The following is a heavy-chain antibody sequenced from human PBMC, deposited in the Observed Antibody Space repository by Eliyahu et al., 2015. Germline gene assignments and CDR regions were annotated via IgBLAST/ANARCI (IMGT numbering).Heavy chain of an antibody. CDR3: AKDTWAGPGYYSSAHYYGMDV. V-gene: IGHV3-53*01. D-gene: IGHD2-15*01. J-gene: IGHJ6*02. CDR1: GLTXXANA. Sequence: EVQLVESGGGFMQPGGSLRLSCSASGLTXXANAXXWVRQAPGKGLEWVSLIYGSGATYYADSVKGRFSISRDNAENTVFLHMNILWAEDTAIYYCAKDTWAGPGYYSSAHYYGMDVWGQGTTVTVSS. CDR2: IYGSGAT.